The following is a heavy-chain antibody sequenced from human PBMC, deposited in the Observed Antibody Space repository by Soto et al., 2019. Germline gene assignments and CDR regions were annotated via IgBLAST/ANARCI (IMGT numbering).Heavy chain of an antibody. CDR3: XXXXXXXXXXGTGELGYYYMDV. CDR1: GGTFSSYT. V-gene: IGHV1-69*02. J-gene: IGHJ6*03. D-gene: IGHD1-1*01. Sequence: QVQLVQSGAEVKKPGSSVKVSCKASGGTFSSYTISWVRQAPGQGLEWMGRIIPILGIANYAQKFQGRVTITADKSTSXAYMELXSXXXXXTXXXXXXXXXXXXXXXGTGELGYYYMDVWGKGTTVTVSS. CDR2: IIPILGIA.